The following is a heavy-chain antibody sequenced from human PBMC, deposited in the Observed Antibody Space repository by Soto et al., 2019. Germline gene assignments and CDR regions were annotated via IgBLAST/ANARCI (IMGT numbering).Heavy chain of an antibody. CDR3: ATYTVPGHLDYGMGV. Sequence: GGSLRLSCVASGFTFSSYAMSWVRQAPGQRLEWVATFSGGRDTTWHADSVKGRFTVSRDSSKNTLSLQMNSLRPEDTALYYCATYTVPGHLDYGMGVWGQGTTVTVSS. CDR2: FSGGRDTT. D-gene: IGHD2-2*01. CDR1: GFTFSSYA. J-gene: IGHJ6*02. V-gene: IGHV3-23*01.